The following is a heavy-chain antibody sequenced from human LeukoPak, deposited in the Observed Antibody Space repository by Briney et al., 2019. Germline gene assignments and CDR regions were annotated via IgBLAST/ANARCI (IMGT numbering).Heavy chain of an antibody. J-gene: IGHJ4*02. CDR1: GFTFSSYV. Sequence: QSGGSLRLSCATSGFTFSSYVMSWVRQAPGKGLEWVSAISGSGGSTYYADSVKGRFTISRDNSKNTLYLQMNSLRAEDTAVYYCAKDSRIAAAGVFDYWGQRTLVTVSS. D-gene: IGHD6-13*01. V-gene: IGHV3-23*01. CDR3: AKDSRIAAAGVFDY. CDR2: ISGSGGST.